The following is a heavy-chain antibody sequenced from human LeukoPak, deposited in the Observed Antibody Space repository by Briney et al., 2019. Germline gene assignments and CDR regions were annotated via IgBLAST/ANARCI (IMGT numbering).Heavy chain of an antibody. CDR1: GYTFTTYP. J-gene: IGHJ4*02. V-gene: IGHV1-18*01. D-gene: IGHD2-8*01. Sequence: GASVKVSCETSGYTFTTYPINWVRQAPGQGLEWMGWITTYNGDTNYAQNLQGRVTMTADTSTSTAYMELRSLRSDDTAVYYCALISYCTTVTCYYLDYWGQGTLVTVSS. CDR3: ALISYCTTVTCYYLDY. CDR2: ITTYNGDT.